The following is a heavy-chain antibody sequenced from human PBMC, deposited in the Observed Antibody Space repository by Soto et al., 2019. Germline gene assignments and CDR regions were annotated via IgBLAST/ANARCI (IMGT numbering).Heavy chain of an antibody. CDR2: IIPIFGTA. D-gene: IGHD5-12*01. V-gene: IGHV1-69*13. CDR3: ARGVATRYYYYGMDV. CDR1: GGTFSSYA. Sequence: ASVKVSCKASGGTFSSYAISWVRQAPGQGLEWMGGIIPIFGTANYAQKFQGRVTITADESTSTAYMELSSLRSEDAAVYYCARGVATRYYYYGMDVWGQGTTVTVSS. J-gene: IGHJ6*02.